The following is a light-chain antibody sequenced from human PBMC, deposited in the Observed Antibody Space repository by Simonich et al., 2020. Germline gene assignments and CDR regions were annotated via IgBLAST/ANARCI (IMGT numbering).Light chain of an antibody. J-gene: IGKJ1*01. Sequence: EIVMTQSPATLSVSPGERTTLSCRASQSVSSYLAWYQQKPGQAPRLLIYDASNRATGIPARFSGSGSGTDFTLTISSLEPEDFAVYYCQQRSKWPRTFGQGTKVESK. V-gene: IGKV3-11*01. CDR3: QQRSKWPRT. CDR1: QSVSSY. CDR2: DAS.